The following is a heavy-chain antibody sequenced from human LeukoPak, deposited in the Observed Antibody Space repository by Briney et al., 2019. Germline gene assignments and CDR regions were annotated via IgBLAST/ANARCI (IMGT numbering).Heavy chain of an antibody. CDR3: ATARGRIVGVTTPEGFDY. Sequence: ASVKVSCKASGYTFTGYYMNWVRQAPGQGLEWMGWINPNSGGTKYAQNFQGRVTMTRDTSISTAYMELSRLTSDDTAVYYCATARGRIVGVTTPEGFDYWGQGTLVTVSS. V-gene: IGHV1-2*02. CDR2: INPNSGGT. D-gene: IGHD1-26*01. J-gene: IGHJ4*02. CDR1: GYTFTGYY.